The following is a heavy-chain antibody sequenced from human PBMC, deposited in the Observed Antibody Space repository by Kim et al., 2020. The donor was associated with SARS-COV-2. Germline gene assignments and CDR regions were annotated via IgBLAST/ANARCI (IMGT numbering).Heavy chain of an antibody. D-gene: IGHD3-22*01. V-gene: IGHV4-39*01. CDR2: IYYSGST. CDR3: ARTTGYYDSSGYLFDY. J-gene: IGHJ4*02. Sequence: SETLSLTCTVSGGSISSSSYYWGWIRQPPGKGLEWIGSIYYSGSTYYNPSLKSRVTISVDTSKNQFSLKLISVTAADTAVYYCARTTGYYDSSGYLFDYWGQRTLVTVSS. CDR1: GGSISSSSYY.